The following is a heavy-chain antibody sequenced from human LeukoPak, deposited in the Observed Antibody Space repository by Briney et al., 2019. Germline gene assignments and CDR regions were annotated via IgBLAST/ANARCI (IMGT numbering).Heavy chain of an antibody. CDR2: INSRSDYT. CDR1: GFRFSGSY. Sequence: GGSLRLSCAASGFRFSGSYMSWIRQAPGKGLEWVSYINSRSDYTDSADSVRGRFTISRDNARNSLYLDMNSLRAEDTAVYYCARVGPIGYYDTSGYKENDYWGQGTLVTVSS. J-gene: IGHJ4*02. CDR3: ARVGPIGYYDTSGYKENDY. V-gene: IGHV3-11*05. D-gene: IGHD3-22*01.